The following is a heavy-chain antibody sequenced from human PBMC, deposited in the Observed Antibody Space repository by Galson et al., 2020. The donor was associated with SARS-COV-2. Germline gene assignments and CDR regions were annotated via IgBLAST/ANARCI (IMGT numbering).Heavy chain of an antibody. V-gene: IGHV6-1*01. CDR2: TYYRSHWST. Sequence: SQTLSLTCAISGDSVSSNSAACNWIRQSPSRGLEWLGRTYYRSHWSTDYAVSVKSRITINPDTSQNQFSLQLNSVTPEDTAIYYCACRVAGAGSLHIWGQGTMVVVSS. D-gene: IGHD3-10*01. CDR3: ACRVAGAGSLHI. J-gene: IGHJ3*02. CDR1: GDSVSSNSAA.